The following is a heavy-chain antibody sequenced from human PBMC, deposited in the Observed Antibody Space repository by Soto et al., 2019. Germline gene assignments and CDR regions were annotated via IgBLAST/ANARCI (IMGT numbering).Heavy chain of an antibody. CDR3: AGQVVPSYYYSGMDV. CDR1: GGSISSYY. Sequence: SETLSLTCTVSGGSISSYYWSWIRQPPGKGLEWIGYIYYSGSTNYNPSLKSRVTISVDTSKNQFSLKLSSVTAADTAVYYCAGQVVPSYYYSGMDVWGQGTTVTVSS. V-gene: IGHV4-59*01. J-gene: IGHJ6*02. CDR2: IYYSGST. D-gene: IGHD6-13*01.